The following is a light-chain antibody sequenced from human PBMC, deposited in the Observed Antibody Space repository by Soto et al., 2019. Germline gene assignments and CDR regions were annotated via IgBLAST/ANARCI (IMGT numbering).Light chain of an antibody. CDR2: GNR. CDR1: SSNLGAGYD. J-gene: IGLJ3*02. V-gene: IGLV1-40*01. Sequence: HSVLTKPPSVSGAPGQRVTIPCTGNSSNLGAGYDVHWYQQLPGTAPKLVIYGNRNRPSGVPERFSGSKSGTSASLAITGLQAEDEGDYYCQAYDYSLTASVFGGGTKLTVL. CDR3: QAYDYSLTASV.